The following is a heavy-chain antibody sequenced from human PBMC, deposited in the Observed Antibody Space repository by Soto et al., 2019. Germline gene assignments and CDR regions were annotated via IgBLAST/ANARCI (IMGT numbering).Heavy chain of an antibody. D-gene: IGHD1-26*01. CDR3: ARDGGRHSGGIDY. J-gene: IGHJ4*02. V-gene: IGHV1-69*01. Sequence: QVQLVQSGAEVKKPGSSVKVSCKASGGTFSSYSINWVRQAPGQGLEWMGEIIPIFGTANYAQKFQGSVTITAEESTSTAYMELSSLRSEDTAVYYCARDGGRHSGGIDYGGQGTLVTVSS. CDR2: IIPIFGTA. CDR1: GGTFSSYS.